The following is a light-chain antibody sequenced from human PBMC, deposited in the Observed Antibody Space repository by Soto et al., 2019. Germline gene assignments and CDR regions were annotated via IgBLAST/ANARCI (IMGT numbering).Light chain of an antibody. CDR3: QHRSSWPGTWT. V-gene: IGKV3-11*01. Sequence: EIVLTQSQATLSLSPGERATLSCRASQSIGIYLTWYRQKPGQAPRLLIYGASNRATGIPARFSGSGSGTDFTLTITSLEPEDFAVYYCQHRSSWPGTWTFGQGTKVDIK. CDR1: QSIGIY. J-gene: IGKJ1*01. CDR2: GAS.